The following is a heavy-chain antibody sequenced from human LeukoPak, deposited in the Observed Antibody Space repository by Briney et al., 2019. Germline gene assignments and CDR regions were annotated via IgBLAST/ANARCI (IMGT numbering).Heavy chain of an antibody. CDR3: ATLIYHEYGDYYFDY. D-gene: IGHD4-17*01. J-gene: IGHJ4*02. V-gene: IGHV3-7*01. Sequence: GGSLRLSCAASGFTFSSYWMSWVRQAPGKGLEWVANIKQDGSEKYYVDSVKGRFTISRDNAKNSLYLQMNSLRAEDTAVYYCATLIYHEYGDYYFDYWGQGTLVTVSS. CDR1: GFTFSSYW. CDR2: IKQDGSEK.